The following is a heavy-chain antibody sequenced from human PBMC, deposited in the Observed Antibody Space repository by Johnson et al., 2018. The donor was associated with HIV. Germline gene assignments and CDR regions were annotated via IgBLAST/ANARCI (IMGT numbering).Heavy chain of an antibody. CDR3: ARGMWIPEIDACDI. J-gene: IGHJ3*02. D-gene: IGHD5-18*01. V-gene: IGHV3-11*04. CDR1: GFSFSDHY. CDR2: ISSSGSTI. Sequence: QVQLVESGGGLVKPGGSLRLSCAASGFSFSDHYMSWIRQAPGKGLEWVSYISSSGSTIYYADSVKGRFTVSRDNAKNSLYLQMNSLRAEDTAMYYCARGMWIPEIDACDIWGQGTMVTVSS.